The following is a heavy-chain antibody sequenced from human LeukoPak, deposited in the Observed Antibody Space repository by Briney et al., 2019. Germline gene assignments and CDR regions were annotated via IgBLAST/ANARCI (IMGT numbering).Heavy chain of an antibody. CDR2: IYYSGST. CDR3: ARDRIVGASGAFDI. Sequence: PSETLSLTCSVSGGSISSHYWSWIRQTAGKGLEWIGSIYYSGSTNYNPSLKSRVTISVDTSKNQFSLKLSSVTAADTAVYYCARDRIVGASGAFDIWGQGTMVTVSS. D-gene: IGHD1-26*01. CDR1: GGSISSHY. V-gene: IGHV4-59*11. J-gene: IGHJ3*02.